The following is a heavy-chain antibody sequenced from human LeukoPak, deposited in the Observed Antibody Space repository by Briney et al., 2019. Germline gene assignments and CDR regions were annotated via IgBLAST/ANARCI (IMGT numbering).Heavy chain of an antibody. Sequence: GGSLRLSCAASGFTFSSYSMNWVRQAPGKRLEWVSYISSSSSTIYYADSVKGRFTISRDNAKNSLYLQMNSLRAEDTAVYYCARSFYYYDSDYWGQGTLVTISS. V-gene: IGHV3-48*01. CDR3: ARSFYYYDSDY. D-gene: IGHD3-22*01. J-gene: IGHJ4*02. CDR1: GFTFSSYS. CDR2: ISSSSSTI.